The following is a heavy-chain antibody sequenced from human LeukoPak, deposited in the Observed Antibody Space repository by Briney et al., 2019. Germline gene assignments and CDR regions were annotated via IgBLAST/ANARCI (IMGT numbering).Heavy chain of an antibody. CDR1: GGSISSYY. V-gene: IGHV4-59*01. CDR2: IYYSGST. CDR3: AIDVKFDFWSDEGYFDI. Sequence: LETLSLTCTVSGGSISSYYWSWIPQPPGKGLEWIAYIYYSGSTNYNPSLKSRVTISVDTCKNQLSLKLSSVTAGDTAVYYCAIDVKFDFWSDEGYFDIWFRGTLVTVSS. D-gene: IGHD3-3*01. J-gene: IGHJ2*01.